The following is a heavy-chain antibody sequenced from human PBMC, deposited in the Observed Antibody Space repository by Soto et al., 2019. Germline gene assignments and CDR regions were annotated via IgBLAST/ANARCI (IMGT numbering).Heavy chain of an antibody. CDR2: IDWDDDK. CDR1: GFSLSTTGMC. V-gene: IGHV2-70*01. CDR3: ARTYMTTVTTLDFDY. J-gene: IGHJ4*02. D-gene: IGHD4-17*01. Sequence: SGPTLVNPTQTLTLTCTFSGFSLSTTGMCVSWIRQPPGKALEWLALIDWDDDKYYSTSLKTRLTISKDTSKNQVVLTMTNMDPVDTATYYCARTYMTTVTTLDFDYWGQGTQVTVSS.